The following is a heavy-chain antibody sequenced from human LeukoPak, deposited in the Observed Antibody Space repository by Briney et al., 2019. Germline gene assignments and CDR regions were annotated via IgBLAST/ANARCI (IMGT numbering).Heavy chain of an antibody. CDR2: INHSGST. CDR1: GGSFSGYY. Sequence: SETLSITCAVYGGSFSGYYWSWIRKLPGKGLEWIGEINHSGSTNYNPSLKSRVTISVDTSKNQFSLKLSSVTAADTAVYYCARAPTFYMDVWGKGTTVTVSS. V-gene: IGHV4-34*01. J-gene: IGHJ6*03. CDR3: ARAPTFYMDV.